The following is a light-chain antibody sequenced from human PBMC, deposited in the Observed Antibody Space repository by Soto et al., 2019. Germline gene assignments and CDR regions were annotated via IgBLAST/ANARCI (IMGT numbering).Light chain of an antibody. CDR3: QSFDNSLNGSGV. J-gene: IGLJ3*02. CDR1: SSNIGAGYD. CDR2: GNS. Sequence: QSVLTQPPSVSGAPGQRVTISCTGSSSNIGAGYDVHWYQHLPGTAPKLFIYGNSNRPSGVPDRVSGSKSGTSASLAITGLQAEDEADYYCQSFDNSLNGSGVFGGGTKLTVL. V-gene: IGLV1-40*01.